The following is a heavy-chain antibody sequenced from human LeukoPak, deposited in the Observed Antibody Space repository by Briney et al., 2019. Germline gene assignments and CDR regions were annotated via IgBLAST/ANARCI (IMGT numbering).Heavy chain of an antibody. CDR1: GGSISSSSYY. D-gene: IGHD3-3*01. Sequence: SETLSLTCTVSGGSISSSSYYWGWIRQPPGKGLEWIGSIYYSGSTNYNPSLKSRVTTSVDTSKNQFSLKLSSVTAADTAVYYCARGAGTTAIFGVVIKEGCSYDYWGQGTLVTVSS. V-gene: IGHV4-39*07. J-gene: IGHJ4*02. CDR3: ARGAGTTAIFGVVIKEGCSYDY. CDR2: IYYSGST.